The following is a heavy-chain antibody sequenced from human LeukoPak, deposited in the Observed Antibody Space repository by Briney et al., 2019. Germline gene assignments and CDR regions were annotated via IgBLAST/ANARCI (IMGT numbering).Heavy chain of an antibody. D-gene: IGHD3-16*01. V-gene: IGHV3-48*01. Sequence: GGSLRLSCAASGFTFSSYGMTWVRQAPGKGLEWVSYISSSSSTIYYADSVKGRFTISRDNAKNSLYLQLNSLRAEDTAVYYCARALRGIISPYFDYWGQGTLVTVSS. J-gene: IGHJ4*02. CDR2: ISSSSSTI. CDR3: ARALRGIISPYFDY. CDR1: GFTFSSYG.